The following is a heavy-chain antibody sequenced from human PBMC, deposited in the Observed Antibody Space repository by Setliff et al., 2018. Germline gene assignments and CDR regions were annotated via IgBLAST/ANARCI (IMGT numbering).Heavy chain of an antibody. CDR2: IYYSGST. J-gene: IGHJ4*02. D-gene: IGHD3-10*01. CDR1: GASISSSSYY. V-gene: IGHV4-39*07. CDR3: ARGAYASGSSSFDY. Sequence: SETLSLTCTVSGASISSSSYYWGWIRQPPGKGLEWIGSIYYSGSTYYNPSLKSRVTISVDTSKNQFSLKLSSVTAADTAVYYCARGAYASGSSSFDYWSQGTLVTVSS.